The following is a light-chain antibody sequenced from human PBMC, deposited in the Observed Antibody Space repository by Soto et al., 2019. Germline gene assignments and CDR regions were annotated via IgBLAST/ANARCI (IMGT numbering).Light chain of an antibody. CDR2: AAS. CDR1: QGISNY. J-gene: IGKJ1*01. V-gene: IGKV1-27*01. CDR3: QKYNSAPWT. Sequence: DSQMTQSPCPLSASVGDRVTITCRASQGISNYLAWYQQKPGTVPKLLISAASTLQTGVPSRFSGGGSGTDFTLTISSLQPEDVATYYCQKYNSAPWTVGQGSKVAIK.